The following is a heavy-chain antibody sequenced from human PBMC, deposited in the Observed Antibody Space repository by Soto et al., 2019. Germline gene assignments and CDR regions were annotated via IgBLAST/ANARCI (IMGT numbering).Heavy chain of an antibody. Sequence: QVHLVQSGVEVKTPGASVKVSCQASGYTFFTYDISWVRQAPGQGLERMGWLSTYSGDTKYAHKFQGRVTMTTDTSTTTGYLELRSLRSNDTAVYYCARHHGPTTSENWFDPWGQGTLVTVSS. D-gene: IGHD5-12*01. CDR2: LSTYSGDT. CDR1: GYTFFTYD. J-gene: IGHJ5*02. V-gene: IGHV1-18*01. CDR3: ARHHGPTTSENWFDP.